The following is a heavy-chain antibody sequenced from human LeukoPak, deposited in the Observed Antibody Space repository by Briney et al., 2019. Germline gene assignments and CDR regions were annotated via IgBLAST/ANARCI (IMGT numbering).Heavy chain of an antibody. CDR1: GGSISSTSYY. Sequence: PSETLSLTCLVSGGSISSTSYYWGWIRQPPGKGLEWIGTIFHSGSTYYSPSLKSRVTISFDTSKNQFSLKLTSMTAADTAVYYCARDWPKGGTRFTDYWGQGTLVTVSS. D-gene: IGHD1-7*01. V-gene: IGHV4-39*07. CDR2: IFHSGST. J-gene: IGHJ4*02. CDR3: ARDWPKGGTRFTDY.